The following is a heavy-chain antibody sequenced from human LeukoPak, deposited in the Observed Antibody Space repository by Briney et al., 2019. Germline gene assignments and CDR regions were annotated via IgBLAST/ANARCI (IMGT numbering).Heavy chain of an antibody. CDR2: IYPGDSDT. CDR3: ARLRDRMSVAMDV. CDR1: GYSFTSYW. Sequence: GASLQISCKGSGYSFTSYWIGWVRPLPGKGLEWMGIIYPGDSDTRCSPSFQGQVTISADKSISTAYLQWSSLKASDTAMYYCARLRDRMSVAMDVWGKGTTVTVSS. V-gene: IGHV5-51*01. J-gene: IGHJ6*03.